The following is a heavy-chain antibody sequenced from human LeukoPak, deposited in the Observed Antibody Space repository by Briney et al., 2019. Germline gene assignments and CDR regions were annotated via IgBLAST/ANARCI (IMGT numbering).Heavy chain of an antibody. CDR1: GFTFSTYE. CDR2: ISSSGSTI. V-gene: IGHV3-48*03. J-gene: IGHJ3*02. CDR3: ARDRGYYGSRGAFDI. D-gene: IGHD3-10*01. Sequence: GGSLRLSCAASGFTFSTYEMNWVRQAPGKGLEWVSYISSSGSTIFYADSAKGRFTISRDNAKNSLYLQMNSLRAEDTAVYYCARDRGYYGSRGAFDIWGRGTMVTVSS.